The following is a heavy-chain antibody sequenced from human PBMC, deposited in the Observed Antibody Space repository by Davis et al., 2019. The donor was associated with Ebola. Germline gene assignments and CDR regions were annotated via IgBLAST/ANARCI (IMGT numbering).Heavy chain of an antibody. CDR2: IYHNGST. CDR1: GYSINSGYY. J-gene: IGHJ4*02. D-gene: IGHD2-15*01. Sequence: SETLSLTCTVSGYSINSGYYWGWIRQPPGKGLEWIGTIYHNGSTYYNPSLKSRVTISVDTSKNQFSLKLSSVTAADTAVYYCAREEGYCSGGSCYSGHFDYWGQGTLVTVSS. CDR3: AREEGYCSGGSCYSGHFDY. V-gene: IGHV4-38-2*02.